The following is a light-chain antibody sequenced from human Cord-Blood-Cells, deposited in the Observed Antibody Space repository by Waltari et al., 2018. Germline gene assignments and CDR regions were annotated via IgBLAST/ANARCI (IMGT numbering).Light chain of an antibody. V-gene: IGKV1-39*01. Sequence: DIQMTQSPSSLSASVGDRVTITCRASQSISSYLNWYQQKPGKAPKLLIYAASSLQGRVPSRLRGSGSGTEFTLTISRLQPEDFATYYCQQSYSTPETFGQGTKVEIK. CDR1: QSISSY. J-gene: IGKJ1*01. CDR2: AAS. CDR3: QQSYSTPET.